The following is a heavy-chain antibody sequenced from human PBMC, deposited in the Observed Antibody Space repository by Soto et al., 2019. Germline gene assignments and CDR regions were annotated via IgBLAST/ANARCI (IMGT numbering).Heavy chain of an antibody. D-gene: IGHD3-3*01. Sequence: ALRLSCAASGFTFSSYGMHWVRQAPGKGLEWVAVISYDGSNKYYADSVKGRFTISRDNSKNTLYLQMNSLRAEDTAVYYCAQDVSYYDFWVYGMDVCGQGTRVTVYS. CDR3: AQDVSYYDFWVYGMDV. CDR1: GFTFSSYG. CDR2: ISYDGSNK. V-gene: IGHV3-30*18. J-gene: IGHJ6*02.